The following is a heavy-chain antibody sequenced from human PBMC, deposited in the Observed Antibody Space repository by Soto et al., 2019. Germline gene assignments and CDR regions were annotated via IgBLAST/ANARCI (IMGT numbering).Heavy chain of an antibody. D-gene: IGHD2-2*01. Sequence: QVQLVQSGAEVKKPGASVKVSCKAPGYTFPSYGISWVRQAPGQGLEGMGWISAYNGNTNYAQKLQGRVTMTTDTSTSKAYMELRSLRSDDTAVYYCARVGGMVVPAAIKWTDYWGQGTLVTVSS. CDR2: ISAYNGNT. V-gene: IGHV1-18*01. CDR3: ARVGGMVVPAAIKWTDY. CDR1: GYTFPSYG. J-gene: IGHJ4*02.